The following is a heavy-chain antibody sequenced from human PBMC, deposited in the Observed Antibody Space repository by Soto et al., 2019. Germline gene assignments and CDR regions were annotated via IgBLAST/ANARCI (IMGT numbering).Heavy chain of an antibody. Sequence: GVSLRLSCAASEFTFRSYAMSWVRKDPGKGLEWVSAISGSGGSTYYADSVKGRFTISRDNSKNTLYLQMNSLRAEDTAVYYCAKAAKLQRIFVVVVAATFFFDYWGQGTLVTVSS. CDR3: AKAAKLQRIFVVVVAATFFFDY. CDR2: ISGSGGST. D-gene: IGHD2-15*01. V-gene: IGHV3-23*01. J-gene: IGHJ4*02. CDR1: EFTFRSYA.